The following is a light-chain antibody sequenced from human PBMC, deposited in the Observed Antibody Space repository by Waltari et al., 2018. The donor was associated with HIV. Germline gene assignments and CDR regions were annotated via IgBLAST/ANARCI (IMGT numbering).Light chain of an antibody. Sequence: IVMTQSPDSLGVSLGERATISCRSSQSGLYSVNNKNYLPWFQQKPDQPLCLLIEWASTRESGVPDRFSGSGSGIAFTLTITSLQAEDVAVYYCQQYYSLPITFGQGTRLEIK. CDR1: QSGLYSVNNKNY. CDR3: QQYYSLPIT. J-gene: IGKJ5*01. V-gene: IGKV4-1*01. CDR2: WAS.